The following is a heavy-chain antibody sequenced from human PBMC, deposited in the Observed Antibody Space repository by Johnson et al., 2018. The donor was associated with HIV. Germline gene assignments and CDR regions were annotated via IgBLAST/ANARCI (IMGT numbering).Heavy chain of an antibody. Sequence: VQLVESGGGLVQPGGSLRLSCAASGFTVSSNYMTCVRQAPGKGLEWVSVIFSGGSTYYADSVKGRFTISRDNSKNTLYLQMNSLRAEDTAVYYCARDGLEVDAFDIWGQGTMVTVSS. D-gene: IGHD3-3*01. CDR1: GFTVSSNY. V-gene: IGHV3-66*01. CDR3: ARDGLEVDAFDI. J-gene: IGHJ3*02. CDR2: IFSGGST.